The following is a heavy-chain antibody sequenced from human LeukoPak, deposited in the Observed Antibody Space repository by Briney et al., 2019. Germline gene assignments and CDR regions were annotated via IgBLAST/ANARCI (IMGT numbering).Heavy chain of an antibody. CDR3: ARDCGGDCWFDY. J-gene: IGHJ4*02. CDR2: ISYDGSNK. D-gene: IGHD2-21*02. CDR1: GFTFSSYA. Sequence: GRSLRLSCAASGFTFSSYAMRWVRQAPGKGLEWVAVISYDGSNKYYADSVKGRFTISRDNSKNTLYLQMNSLRAEETAVYYCARDCGGDCWFDYWGQGTLVTVSS. V-gene: IGHV3-30-3*01.